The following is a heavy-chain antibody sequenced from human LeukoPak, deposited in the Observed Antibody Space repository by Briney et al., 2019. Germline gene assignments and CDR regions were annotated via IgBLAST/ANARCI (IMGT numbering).Heavy chain of an antibody. D-gene: IGHD6-13*01. V-gene: IGHV4-4*07. Sequence: SETLSLTCTVSGGSISSYYWSWIRQPAGKGLEWIGRIYTSGSTNYNPSLKRRVTMSVDTSKNQFSLKLSSVTAADTAVYYCAGAAVGIAEAGTGQPDDAFDIWAKGQWSPSLQ. CDR3: AGAAVGIAEAGTGQPDDAFDI. CDR2: IYTSGST. J-gene: IGHJ3*02. CDR1: GGSISSYY.